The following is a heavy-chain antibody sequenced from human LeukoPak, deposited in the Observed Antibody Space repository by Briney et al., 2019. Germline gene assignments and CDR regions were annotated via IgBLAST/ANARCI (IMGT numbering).Heavy chain of an antibody. CDR3: AKEGYYDSSGYPYFDY. D-gene: IGHD3-22*01. J-gene: IGHJ4*02. CDR1: GFTFSSYG. V-gene: IGHV3-33*06. Sequence: GGSLRLSCAASGFTFSSYGMHGVRQAPGKGLEWVAVIWYDGSNKYYADSVKGRFTISRDNSKNTLYLQMNSLRAEDTAVYYCAKEGYYDSSGYPYFDYWGQGTLVTVSS. CDR2: IWYDGSNK.